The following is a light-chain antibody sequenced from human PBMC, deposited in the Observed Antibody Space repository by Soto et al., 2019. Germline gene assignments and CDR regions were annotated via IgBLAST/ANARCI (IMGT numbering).Light chain of an antibody. CDR3: QQYGSSGT. CDR1: QSVSSY. J-gene: IGKJ1*01. Sequence: EFVLTQSPATLSLSPGERATLSRRASQSVSSYLAWYQQKPGQAPRLLIYGASNRATGIPDRFSGSGSGTDFTLTISRLEPEDFAVYYCQQYGSSGTFGQGTKVDIK. V-gene: IGKV3-20*01. CDR2: GAS.